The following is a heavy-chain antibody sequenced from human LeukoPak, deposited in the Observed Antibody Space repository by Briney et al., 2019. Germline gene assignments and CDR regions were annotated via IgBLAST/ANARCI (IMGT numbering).Heavy chain of an antibody. CDR3: ARSSSSSWYYYYYGMDV. J-gene: IGHJ6*02. CDR1: GGTFSSYA. V-gene: IGHV1-69*13. D-gene: IGHD6-13*01. CDR2: IIPIFGTA. Sequence: SVKVSCKASGGTFSSYAISWVRQAPGQGLEWMGGIIPIFGTANYAQKFQGRVTITADESTSTAYMELSSLRSEDTAVYYCARSSSSSWYYYYYGMDVWGQGTTVTVSS.